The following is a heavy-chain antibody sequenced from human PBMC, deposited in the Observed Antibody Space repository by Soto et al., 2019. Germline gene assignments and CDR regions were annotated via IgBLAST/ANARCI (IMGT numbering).Heavy chain of an antibody. Sequence: QVQLVQSGAEVKKPGSSVKVSCKASGGTFSSYTISWVRQAPGQGLEWMGRIIPILGIANYAQKFQGRVTITADKSTSTAYMELSSLRSEDTAVYYCARDTRGYDSPYFDYWGQGTLVTVSS. V-gene: IGHV1-69*08. CDR1: GGTFSSYT. CDR2: IIPILGIA. D-gene: IGHD5-12*01. J-gene: IGHJ4*02. CDR3: ARDTRGYDSPYFDY.